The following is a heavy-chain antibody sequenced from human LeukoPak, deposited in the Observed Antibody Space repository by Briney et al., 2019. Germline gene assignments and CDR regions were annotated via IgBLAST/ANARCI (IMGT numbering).Heavy chain of an antibody. CDR3: ARDGYYDFWSGYYKRYYFDY. CDR2: INHSGST. D-gene: IGHD3-3*01. J-gene: IGHJ4*02. Sequence: SETLSLTCAVYGGSFSGYYWSWIRHPPGKGLEWDGEINHSGSTNYNPSLKSRVTISVDTSKNQFSLQLSSVTAADTAVYSCARDGYYDFWSGYYKRYYFDYWGQGTLVTVSS. CDR1: GGSFSGYY. V-gene: IGHV4-34*01.